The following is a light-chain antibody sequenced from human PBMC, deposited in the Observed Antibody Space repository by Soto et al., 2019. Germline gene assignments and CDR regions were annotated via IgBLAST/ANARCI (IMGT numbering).Light chain of an antibody. CDR2: GAS. J-gene: IGKJ3*01. Sequence: EIVLTQSAGTLSLSPGERATLSCRASQSVSSSYLAWYQQKPGQAPRLLIYGASSRATGIPDRFSGSGSGTDFTLTISRLEPEDFAVYYCQQYGSSPWTFGPGTKVDIK. CDR3: QQYGSSPWT. V-gene: IGKV3-20*01. CDR1: QSVSSSY.